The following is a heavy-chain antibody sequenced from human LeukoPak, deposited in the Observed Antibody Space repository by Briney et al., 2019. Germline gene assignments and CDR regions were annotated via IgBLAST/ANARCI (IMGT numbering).Heavy chain of an antibody. CDR2: IYYSGST. Sequence: PSETLSLTCTVSGGSLSSYYWSWMRQPPGKGLEWIGYIYYSGSTNYNPSLKSRVTISVDTSKNQFSLKLSSVTAADTAVYYCAREAPYYYMDVWGKGTTVTVSS. J-gene: IGHJ6*03. V-gene: IGHV4-59*01. CDR1: GGSLSSYY. CDR3: AREAPYYYMDV.